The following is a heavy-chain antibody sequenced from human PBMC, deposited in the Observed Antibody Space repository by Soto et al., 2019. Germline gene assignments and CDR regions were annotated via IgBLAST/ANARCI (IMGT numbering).Heavy chain of an antibody. J-gene: IGHJ4*02. CDR1: GFTFSSYA. V-gene: IGHV3-23*01. CDR2: ISGSGGST. Sequence: GESLKISCAASGFTFSSYAMSWVRQAPGKGLEWVSAISGSGGSTYYADSVKGRFTISRDNSKNTLYLQMNSLRAEDTAVYYCATGGGYSYGYYFDYWGQGTLVTVSS. D-gene: IGHD5-18*01. CDR3: ATGGGYSYGYYFDY.